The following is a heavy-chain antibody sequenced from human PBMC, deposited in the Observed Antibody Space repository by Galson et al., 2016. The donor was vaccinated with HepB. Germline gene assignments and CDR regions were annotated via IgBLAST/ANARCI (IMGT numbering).Heavy chain of an antibody. J-gene: IGHJ4*02. CDR3: AKWRWQQSEFDY. V-gene: IGHV3-23*01. CDR1: GFTFSTYA. Sequence: SLRLSCAASGFTFSTYAMGWIRQAPGKGLEWISNIHGSSDYMEYADTVRGRFTISRDNSKNTLYLQMNSLRVEDTAVYYCAKWRWQQSEFDYWGQGTLVTVSS. D-gene: IGHD5-24*01. CDR2: IHGSSDYM.